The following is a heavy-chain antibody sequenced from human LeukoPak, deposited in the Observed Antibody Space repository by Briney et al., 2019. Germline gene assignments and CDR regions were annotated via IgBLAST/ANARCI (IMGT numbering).Heavy chain of an antibody. J-gene: IGHJ5*02. CDR2: INPNSGDT. D-gene: IGHD2-2*01. Sequence: ASVKVSCKTSGYTFTDYYMHWVRQAPGQGLEWMGRINPNSGDTNYAQKFQGRVTMTRDTSISTAYMELSRLRSDDTAVYYCARDRAYCSSTSCYQNWFDPWGQGTLVTVSS. CDR3: ARDRAYCSSTSCYQNWFDP. V-gene: IGHV1-2*02. CDR1: GYTFTDYY.